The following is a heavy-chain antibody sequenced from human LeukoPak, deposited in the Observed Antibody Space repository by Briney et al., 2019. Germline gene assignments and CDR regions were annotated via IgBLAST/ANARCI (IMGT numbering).Heavy chain of an antibody. CDR2: IYYSGST. D-gene: IGHD3-9*01. CDR3: ARVTGYMIEDYFDY. Sequence: SETLSLTCTVSGGSISSYYWSWIRQPPGKGLEWIGYIYYSGSTNYNPSLKSRVTISVDTSKNQFSLKLRSVTAADTAVYYCARVTGYMIEDYFDYWGQGTLITVSS. J-gene: IGHJ4*02. CDR1: GGSISSYY. V-gene: IGHV4-59*01.